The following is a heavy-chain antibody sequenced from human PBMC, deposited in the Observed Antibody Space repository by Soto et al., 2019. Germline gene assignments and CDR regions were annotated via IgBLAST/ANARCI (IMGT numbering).Heavy chain of an antibody. CDR3: ARDLADYYDSSGLRWFDH. V-gene: IGHV3-11*06. D-gene: IGHD3-22*01. CDR1: GFTFSDYY. Sequence: GSLRLSCAASGFTFSDYYMSWIRQAPGKGLEWVSYISSSSSYTNYADSVKGRFTISRDNAKNSLYLQMNSLRAEDTAVYYCARDLADYYDSSGLRWFDHWGQGTLVTVSS. CDR2: ISSSSSYT. J-gene: IGHJ5*02.